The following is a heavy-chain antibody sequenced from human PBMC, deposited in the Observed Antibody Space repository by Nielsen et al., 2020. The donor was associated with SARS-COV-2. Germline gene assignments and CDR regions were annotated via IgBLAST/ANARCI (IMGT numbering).Heavy chain of an antibody. V-gene: IGHV3-7*05. J-gene: IGHJ4*02. CDR2: IKEDGGEK. CDR1: GLTFSSYW. CDR3: ARVILGTSCCSED. D-gene: IGHD2-2*01. Sequence: GSLRLSCAASGLTFSSYWMSWVRQAPGKGLEWVANIKEDGGEKHYVDSVKGRFTISRDNAENSLYLHMHSLRAEDTAVYYCARVILGTSCCSEDWGQGTLVTVSP.